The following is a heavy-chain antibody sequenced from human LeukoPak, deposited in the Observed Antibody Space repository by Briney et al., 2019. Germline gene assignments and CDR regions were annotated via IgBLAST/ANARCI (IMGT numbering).Heavy chain of an antibody. D-gene: IGHD3-22*01. CDR2: ISHVGGT. V-gene: IGHV3-23*01. CDR1: VFTFSDYA. J-gene: IGHJ4*02. CDR3: AKDREYDDSCDYNG. Sequence: GGCLRLSCAASVFTFSDYAMSWVRQAPEKGLEWVSTISHVGGTYYADSVRGRFTISRDDSKNMVYLQMDSLRAEDTAVYYCAKDREYDDSCDYNGWGQGTLVTVSS.